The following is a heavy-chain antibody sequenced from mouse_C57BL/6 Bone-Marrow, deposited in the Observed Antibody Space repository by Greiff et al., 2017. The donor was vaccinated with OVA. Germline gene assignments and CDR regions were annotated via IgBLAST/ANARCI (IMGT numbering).Heavy chain of an antibody. J-gene: IGHJ4*01. V-gene: IGHV1-85*01. Sequence: QVQLQQSGPELVKPGASVKLSCKASGYTFTSYDINRVKQRPGQGLEWIGWIYPRDGSTKYNEKFKGKATLTVDTSSSTAYMELHSLTSEDSAVYFCAREDYYSNYFYAMDYWGQGTSVTVSS. CDR3: AREDYYSNYFYAMDY. CDR2: IYPRDGST. CDR1: GYTFTSYD. D-gene: IGHD2-5*01.